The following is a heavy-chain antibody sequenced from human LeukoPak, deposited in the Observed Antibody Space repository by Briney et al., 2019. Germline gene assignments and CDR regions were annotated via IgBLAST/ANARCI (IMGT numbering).Heavy chain of an antibody. D-gene: IGHD3-10*01. CDR3: ARDYYYGSGSSSFDY. V-gene: IGHV4-39*07. CDR2: IYYSGST. CDR1: GGSISSSSYY. J-gene: IGHJ4*02. Sequence: PSETLSLTCTVSGGSISSSSYYWGWIRQPPGKGLEWIGSIYYSGSTYYNPSLKSRVTISVDTSKNQFSLKLSSVTAADTAVYYCARDYYYGSGSSSFDYWGQGTLVTVSS.